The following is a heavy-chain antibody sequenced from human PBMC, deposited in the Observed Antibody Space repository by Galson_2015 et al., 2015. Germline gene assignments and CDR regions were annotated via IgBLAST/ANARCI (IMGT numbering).Heavy chain of an antibody. CDR3: ARRRRSGTFDY. CDR2: ISGSGGST. V-gene: IGHV3-23*01. CDR1: GFTFSSYA. Sequence: SLRLSCAASGFTFSSYAMSWVRQAPGKGLEWVSAISGSGGSTYYADSVKGRFTISRDNSKNTLYPQMNSLRAEDTAVYYCARRRRSGTFDYWGQGTLVTVSS. J-gene: IGHJ4*02. D-gene: IGHD1-26*01.